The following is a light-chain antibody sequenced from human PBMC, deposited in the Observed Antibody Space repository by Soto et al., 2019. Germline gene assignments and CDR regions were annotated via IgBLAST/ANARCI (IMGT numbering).Light chain of an antibody. V-gene: IGKV3-20*01. CDR3: QQYGSSPFT. CDR2: GAS. CDR1: QSVSSSY. Sequence: EIVLTQSPGTLSLSPGERATLSCRASQSVSSSYLAWYQQKPGQAPRLLIYGASSRATGIPDRFSGSGSGTDFTLTISRLEPEDFAVYYCQQYGSSPFTFGPGSPVDIK. J-gene: IGKJ3*01.